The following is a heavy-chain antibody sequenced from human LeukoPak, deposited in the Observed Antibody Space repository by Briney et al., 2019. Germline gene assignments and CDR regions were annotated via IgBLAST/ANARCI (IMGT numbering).Heavy chain of an antibody. CDR3: ARDLRGYSSSYGNGHFDY. CDR2: INHSGST. J-gene: IGHJ4*02. D-gene: IGHD6-6*01. CDR1: GGCFSGFY. Sequence: PSETLSLTFAVYGGCFSGFYLSWIRPPPGKVLGWVGGINHSGSTNYNPSLKSRVTISVDTSKNQFSLKLSSVTAADTAVYYCARDLRGYSSSYGNGHFDYWGQGTLVTVSS. V-gene: IGHV4-34*01.